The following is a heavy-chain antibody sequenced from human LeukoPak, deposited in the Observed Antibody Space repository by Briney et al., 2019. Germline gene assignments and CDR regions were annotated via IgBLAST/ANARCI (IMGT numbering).Heavy chain of an antibody. CDR2: IYYSGST. V-gene: IGHV4-59*08. Sequence: PSETLSLTCTVSVGSISSYYWSWIRQPPGKGLEWIGYIYYSGSTNYNPSLKSRVTISVDTSKNQFSLKLSSVTAADTAVYYCARSVDGYNFGYWGQGTLVTVSS. D-gene: IGHD5-24*01. CDR1: VGSISSYY. J-gene: IGHJ4*02. CDR3: ARSVDGYNFGY.